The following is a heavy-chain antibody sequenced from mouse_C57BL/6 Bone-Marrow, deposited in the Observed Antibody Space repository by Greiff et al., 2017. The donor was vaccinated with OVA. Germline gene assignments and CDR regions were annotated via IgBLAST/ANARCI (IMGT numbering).Heavy chain of an antibody. V-gene: IGHV5-6*01. Sequence: EVQRVESGGDLVKPGGSLKLSCAASGFTFSSYGMSWVRQTPDKRLEWVATISSGGSYTYYPDSVKGRFTISRDNAKNTLYLQMSSLKSEDTAMYYCARPYGYDEGLAYWGQGTLVTVSA. CDR2: ISSGGSYT. D-gene: IGHD2-2*01. J-gene: IGHJ3*01. CDR1: GFTFSSYG. CDR3: ARPYGYDEGLAY.